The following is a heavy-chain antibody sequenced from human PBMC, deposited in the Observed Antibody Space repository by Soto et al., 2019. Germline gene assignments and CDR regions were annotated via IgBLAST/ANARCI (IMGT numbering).Heavy chain of an antibody. D-gene: IGHD4-17*01. CDR3: ARDPTVTNRSASGGFDP. CDR1: GFTFSDYY. CDR2: ISSSGSTI. V-gene: IGHV3-11*01. J-gene: IGHJ5*02. Sequence: NPGGSLRLSCAASGFTFSDYYMSWIRQAPGKGLEWVSYISSSGSTIYYADSVKGRFTISRDNAKNSLYLQMNSLRAEDTAVYYCARDPTVTNRSASGGFDPWGQGTLVTVSS.